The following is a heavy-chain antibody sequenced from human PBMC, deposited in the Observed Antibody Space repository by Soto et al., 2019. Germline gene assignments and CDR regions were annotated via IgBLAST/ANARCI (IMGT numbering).Heavy chain of an antibody. CDR3: AREKDYDILTVYKRDGGLEY. CDR2: INPNTGAT. J-gene: IGHJ4*02. V-gene: IGHV1-2*02. Sequence: ASVKVSCKASGYSFTGYFVHWVRQAPGPGLEWMGWINPNTGATKYAQKFQGRVTMTRDASITTAYMELSRLRSDDTAVYYCAREKDYDILTVYKRDGGLEYLEQGTQVIVSS. CDR1: GYSFTGYF. D-gene: IGHD3-9*01.